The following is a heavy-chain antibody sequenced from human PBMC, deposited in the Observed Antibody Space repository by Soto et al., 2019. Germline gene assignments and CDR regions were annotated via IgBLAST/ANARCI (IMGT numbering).Heavy chain of an antibody. J-gene: IGHJ6*03. Sequence: PSETLSLTCAVYGGSFSGYYWSWIRQPPGKGLEWIGEINHSGSTNYNPSLKSRVTISVDTSKNQFSLKLSSVTAADTAVYYCARGLSGCSGGSCYSDDYYYYMDVWGKGTTVTVSS. CDR1: GGSFSGYY. D-gene: IGHD2-15*01. V-gene: IGHV4-34*01. CDR3: ARGLSGCSGGSCYSDDYYYYMDV. CDR2: INHSGST.